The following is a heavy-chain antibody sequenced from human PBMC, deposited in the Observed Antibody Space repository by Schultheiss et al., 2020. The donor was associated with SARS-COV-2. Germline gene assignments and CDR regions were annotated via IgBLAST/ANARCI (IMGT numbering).Heavy chain of an antibody. D-gene: IGHD3-9*01. CDR3: AKDRPYDILTGYYYFDY. J-gene: IGHJ4*02. Sequence: GGSLRLSCAASGFTFSSYEMNWVRQAPGKGLEWVSAISGSGGSTYYADSVKGRFTISRDNSKNTLYLQMNSLRAEDTAVYYCAKDRPYDILTGYYYFDYWGQGTLVTVSS. CDR2: ISGSGGST. CDR1: GFTFSSYE. V-gene: IGHV3-23*01.